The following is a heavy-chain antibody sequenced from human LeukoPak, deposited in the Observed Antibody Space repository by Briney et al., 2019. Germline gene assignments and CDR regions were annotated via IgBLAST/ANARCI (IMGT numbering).Heavy chain of an antibody. CDR1: GFSFNRYS. CDR3: ARDLSRIWSGYHTMDV. J-gene: IGHJ6*02. CDR2: IPYDGGNN. D-gene: IGHD3-3*01. Sequence: GGSLRLSCEASGFSFNRYSMHWVRQAPGKGLEWVAVIPYDGGNNYYLDSVKGRFTISRDNSKNTLYLQMNTLRAEDTAVYYCARDLSRIWSGYHTMDVWGQGTTVTVSS. V-gene: IGHV3-30-3*01.